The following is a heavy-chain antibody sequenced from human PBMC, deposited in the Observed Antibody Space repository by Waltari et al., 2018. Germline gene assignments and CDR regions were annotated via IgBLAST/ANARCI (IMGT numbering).Heavy chain of an antibody. CDR1: GFTFSSYA. CDR2: ISGSGGST. J-gene: IGHJ4*02. CDR3: ARGARRQLVPERY. V-gene: IGHV3-23*01. D-gene: IGHD6-6*01. Sequence: EVQLLESGGGLVQPGGSLRLSCAASGFTFSSYALSWVLQAPGKGLEWVSAISGSGGSTYYADSVKGRFTISRDNSKNTLYLQMNSLRAEDTAVYYCARGARRQLVPERYWGQGTLVTVSS.